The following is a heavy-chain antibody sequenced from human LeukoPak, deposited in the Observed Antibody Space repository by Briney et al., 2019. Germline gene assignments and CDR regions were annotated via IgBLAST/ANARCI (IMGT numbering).Heavy chain of an antibody. CDR3: ARATTVVKD. D-gene: IGHD4-17*01. CDR1: GGSFSGYY. CDR2: INHSGST. Sequence: PSETLSLTCAVYGGSFSGYYWSWIRQPPGKGLEWIGEINHSGSTNYNPSLKSRVTISVDTSKNQFSLKLSSVTAADTAVYYCARATTVVKDWGQGTLVTVSS. J-gene: IGHJ4*02. V-gene: IGHV4-34*01.